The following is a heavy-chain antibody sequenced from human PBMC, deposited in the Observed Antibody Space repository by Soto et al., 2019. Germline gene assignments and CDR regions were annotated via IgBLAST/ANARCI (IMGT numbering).Heavy chain of an antibody. CDR2: ISSSSSYI. J-gene: IGHJ4*02. V-gene: IGHV3-21*01. D-gene: IGHD6-6*01. Sequence: GGSLRLSCAASGFTFSSYSMNWVRQAPGKGLEWVSSISSSSSYIYYADSVKGRFTISRDNAKNSLYLQMNSLRAEDTAVYYCARDPGRIAAAPRFGYWGQGTLVTVSS. CDR1: GFTFSSYS. CDR3: ARDPGRIAAAPRFGY.